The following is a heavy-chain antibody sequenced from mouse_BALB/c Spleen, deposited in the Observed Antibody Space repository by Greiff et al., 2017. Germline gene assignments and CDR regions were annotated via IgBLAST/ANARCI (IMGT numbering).Heavy chain of an antibody. CDR1: GYAFTNYL. V-gene: IGHV1-54*01. CDR2: INPGSGGT. J-gene: IGHJ3*01. Sequence: VQLQQSGAELVRPGTSVKVSCKASGYAFTNYLIEWVKQRPGQGLEWIGVINPGSGGTNYNEKFKGKATLTADKSSSTAYMQLSSLTSDDSAVYFCARALYDSWFAYWGQGTLVTVSA. D-gene: IGHD2-3*01. CDR3: ARALYDSWFAY.